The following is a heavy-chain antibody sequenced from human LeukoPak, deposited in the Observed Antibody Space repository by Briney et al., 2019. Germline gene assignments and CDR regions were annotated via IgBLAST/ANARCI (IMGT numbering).Heavy chain of an antibody. CDR1: GFTFDDYG. Sequence: GGSLRLSCAASGFTFDDYGMSWVRQAPGKGLEWVSGITWNGGSTGYADSVKGRFTISRDNAKNSLYLQMNSLRAEDTAVYYCASKQWLVSDFDYWGQGTLVTVSS. CDR3: ASKQWLVSDFDY. V-gene: IGHV3-20*04. J-gene: IGHJ4*02. D-gene: IGHD6-19*01. CDR2: ITWNGGST.